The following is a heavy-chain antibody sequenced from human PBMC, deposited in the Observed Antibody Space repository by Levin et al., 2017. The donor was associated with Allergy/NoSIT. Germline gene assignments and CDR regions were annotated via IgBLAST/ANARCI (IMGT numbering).Heavy chain of an antibody. J-gene: IGHJ3*02. D-gene: IGHD6-19*01. Sequence: PGGSLRLSCAASGFTFSSYSMNWVRQAPGKGLEWVSYISSSSSTIYYADSVKGRFTISRDNAKNSLYLQMNSLRAEDTAVYYCARDYPSGSSGWRILSRVDAFDIWGQGTMVTVSS. CDR2: ISSSSSTI. V-gene: IGHV3-48*01. CDR1: GFTFSSYS. CDR3: ARDYPSGSSGWRILSRVDAFDI.